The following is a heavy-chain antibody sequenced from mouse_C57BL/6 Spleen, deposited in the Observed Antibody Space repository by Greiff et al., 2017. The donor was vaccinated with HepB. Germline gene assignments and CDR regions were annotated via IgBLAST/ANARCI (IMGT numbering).Heavy chain of an antibody. D-gene: IGHD4-1*01. Sequence: VQLQQPGAELVRPGSSVKLSCKASGYTFTSYWMDWVKQRPGQGLEWIGNIYPSDSETHYNQKFKDKATLTVDKSSSTAYMQLSSLTSEDSAVYYCARGGLTGDDYWGQGTTLTVSS. CDR3: ARGGLTGDDY. CDR1: GYTFTSYW. J-gene: IGHJ2*01. V-gene: IGHV1-61*01. CDR2: IYPSDSET.